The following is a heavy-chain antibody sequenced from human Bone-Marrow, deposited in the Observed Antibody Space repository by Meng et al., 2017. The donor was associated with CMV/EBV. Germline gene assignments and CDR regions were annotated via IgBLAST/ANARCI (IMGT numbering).Heavy chain of an antibody. CDR3: ARGYYYDSSGYSLRAFDI. Sequence: GESLKISCEASGFPFSDYGMHWVRQVPGKGLEWVAFMRYGGDDIYYRDSVRGRFTVSRDNSKNTLYLQMNSLRAEDTAVYYCARGYYYDSSGYSLRAFDIWGQGTLVTVSS. CDR1: GFPFSDYG. D-gene: IGHD3-22*01. CDR2: MRYGGDDI. J-gene: IGHJ3*02. V-gene: IGHV3-30*02.